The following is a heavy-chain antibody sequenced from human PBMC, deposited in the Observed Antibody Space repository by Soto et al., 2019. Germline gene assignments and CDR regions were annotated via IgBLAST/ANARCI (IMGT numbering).Heavy chain of an antibody. Sequence: QVHLQQWGAGLLKPSETLSLTCAVYGESFIGYYWTWIRQPPGKGLEWIGEINHRGSTNYNPSLKSRVTISIDTSKNQFSLKLTSVTAVDTSVYYCARTDIVTTNWFDTWGQGTLVTVSS. D-gene: IGHD5-12*01. V-gene: IGHV4-34*02. CDR3: ARTDIVTTNWFDT. CDR2: INHRGST. J-gene: IGHJ5*02. CDR1: GESFIGYY.